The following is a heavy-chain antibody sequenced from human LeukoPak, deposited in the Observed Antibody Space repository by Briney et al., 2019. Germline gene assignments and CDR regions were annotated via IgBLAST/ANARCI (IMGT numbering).Heavy chain of an antibody. D-gene: IGHD3-16*02. CDR1: GGSISSYY. V-gene: IGHV4-59*01. J-gene: IGHJ3*02. CDR3: ARVYYDYVWGSYPGAFDI. Sequence: SETLSLTCTVSGGSISSYYWSWIRQPPGKGLEWIGYIYYSGSTNYNPSLKSRVTISVDTSKNQFSLKLSSVTAADTAVYYCARVYYDYVWGSYPGAFDIWGQGTMVTVSS. CDR2: IYYSGST.